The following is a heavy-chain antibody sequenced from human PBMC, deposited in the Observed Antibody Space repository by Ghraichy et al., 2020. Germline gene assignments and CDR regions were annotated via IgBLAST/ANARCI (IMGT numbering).Heavy chain of an antibody. D-gene: IGHD3-22*01. CDR3: ARGFPGDSSVYSLIYYFDY. V-gene: IGHV4-4*02. CDR1: GGSISSSNW. Sequence: SETLSLTCAVSGGSISSSNWWSWVRQPPGKGLEWIGEIYPSGSTNYNPSLKSRVTISVDKSKNQFSLKLSSVTAADTAVYYCARGFPGDSSVYSLIYYFDYWGQGTLVTVSS. CDR2: IYPSGST. J-gene: IGHJ4*02.